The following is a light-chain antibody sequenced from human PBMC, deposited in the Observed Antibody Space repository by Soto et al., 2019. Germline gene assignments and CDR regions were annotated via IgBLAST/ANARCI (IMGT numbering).Light chain of an antibody. CDR2: AAS. CDR1: HSVGSN. CDR3: HQYDSWT. Sequence: EIVLTQSPDTVSVSQGERATLSCRASHSVGSNLAWFRQKPGQAPRLLIYAASTRATGVPARFSGSGSGTDFTLTISSLEPEDFAVYYCHQYDSWTFGQGSKVDVK. V-gene: IGKV3-15*01. J-gene: IGKJ1*01.